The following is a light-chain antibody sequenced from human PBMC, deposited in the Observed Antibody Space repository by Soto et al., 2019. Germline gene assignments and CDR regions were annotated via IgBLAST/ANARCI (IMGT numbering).Light chain of an antibody. CDR2: KAS. CDR3: QEYNSNWT. Sequence: DIQMTQSPSTLSASVGDRVTITCRASQSISKYLAWYQQKPGKAPKLLIYKASSLEGGVPSRFSGSGSGTEFTLTISSLQPDDFGTYYCQEYNSNWTFGQGTKVDIK. J-gene: IGKJ1*01. V-gene: IGKV1-5*03. CDR1: QSISKY.